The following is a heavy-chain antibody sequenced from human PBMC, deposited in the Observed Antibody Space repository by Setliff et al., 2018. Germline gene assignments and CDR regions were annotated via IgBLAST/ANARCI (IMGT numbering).Heavy chain of an antibody. J-gene: IGHJ6*03. V-gene: IGHV4-34*01. CDR2: INHSGST. D-gene: IGHD2-21*02. Sequence: SETLSLTCAVYGGSFSGYYWSWIRQPPGKGLEWIGEINHSGSTNYNQSLKSRVTLSVDTSKNQFSLRLSSVTAADTAVYYCAKCGGDHCCPLYQYYMDVWGKGTTVTVSS. CDR1: GGSFSGYY. CDR3: AKCGGDHCCPLYQYYMDV.